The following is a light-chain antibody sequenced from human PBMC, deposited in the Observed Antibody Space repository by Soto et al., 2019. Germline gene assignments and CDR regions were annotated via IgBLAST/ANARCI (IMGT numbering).Light chain of an antibody. CDR1: SSDVGGYNY. Sequence: QSVLTQPASVSGSPGQSITISCTGTSSDVGGYNYVSWYQQHPGKAPKLMIYEVSNRPSGVSNRFSGSKSGNTASLTISGLQAEDEADYYCSSYTSSSTWVFG. V-gene: IGLV2-14*01. CDR3: SSYTSSSTWV. CDR2: EVS. J-gene: IGLJ3*02.